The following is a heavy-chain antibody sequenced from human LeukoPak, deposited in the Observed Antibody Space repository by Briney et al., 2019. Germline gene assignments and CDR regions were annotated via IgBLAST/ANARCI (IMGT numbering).Heavy chain of an antibody. Sequence: GGSLRLSCAASGFTFSDYYMSWIRQAPGKGLEWVSSISSSSSYIYYADSVKGRFTISRDNAKNSLYLQMNSLRAEDTAVYYCARDRDYGDYRDAFDIWGQGTMVTVSS. CDR3: ARDRDYGDYRDAFDI. CDR1: GFTFSDYY. V-gene: IGHV3-11*06. J-gene: IGHJ3*02. D-gene: IGHD4-17*01. CDR2: ISSSSSYI.